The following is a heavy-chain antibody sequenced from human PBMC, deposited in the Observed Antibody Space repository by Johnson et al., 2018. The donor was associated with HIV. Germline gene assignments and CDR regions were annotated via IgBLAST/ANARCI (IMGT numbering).Heavy chain of an antibody. V-gene: IGHV3-30*04. CDR2: ISYDGSNK. CDR3: ARDILEYSSSVPDAFDI. Sequence: VQLVESGGGLVQTWGSLRLSCAASGFTVSTNSLIWVRQAPGKGLEWVAVISYDGSNKYYADSVKGRFTISRDNSKNTLYLQMNSLRAEDTAVYYCARDILEYSSSVPDAFDIWGQGTMVTVSS. CDR1: GFTVSTNS. D-gene: IGHD6-6*01. J-gene: IGHJ3*02.